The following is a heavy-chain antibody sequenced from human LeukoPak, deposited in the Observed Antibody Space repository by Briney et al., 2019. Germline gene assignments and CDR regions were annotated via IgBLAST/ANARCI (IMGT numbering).Heavy chain of an antibody. D-gene: IGHD3-16*01. CDR3: ARGTGGM. J-gene: IGHJ3*01. Sequence: PGGSLRLSCAASGFTFSSYEMNWVRQAPGKGLEWASYISNSGRTMFYADSVKGRFTISGDNAKNSLYLQLNSLRAEDTAVYYCARGTGGMWGQGTMVTVSS. V-gene: IGHV3-48*03. CDR1: GFTFSSYE. CDR2: ISNSGRTM.